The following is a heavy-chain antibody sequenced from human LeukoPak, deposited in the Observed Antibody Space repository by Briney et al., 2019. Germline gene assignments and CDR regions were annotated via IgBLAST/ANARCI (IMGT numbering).Heavy chain of an antibody. V-gene: IGHV3-23*01. CDR1: GFTFSSYA. D-gene: IGHD2-21*02. Sequence: PGGSLRLSCAASGFTFSSYAMTWVRQAPGKGLERVSSITGSGSSTYYADSVKGRFTISRDNSKNTLYVQMNSLRAGDTAVYFCAKPPRVVVVTAFDSWGQGTLVTVSS. CDR2: ITGSGSST. J-gene: IGHJ4*02. CDR3: AKPPRVVVVTAFDS.